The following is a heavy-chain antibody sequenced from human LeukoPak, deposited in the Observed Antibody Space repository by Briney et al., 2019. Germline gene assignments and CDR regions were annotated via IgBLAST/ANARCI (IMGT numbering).Heavy chain of an antibody. Sequence: PGGSPRLSCAASGFTFSSYWMRWVRHAPGKGLVGVSRINSDGSSTSYADSVKGRFTISRDNAKNTLYLQMNSLRAEDTAVYYCASLVWFGESVWGKGTTVTVSS. CDR2: INSDGSST. D-gene: IGHD3-10*01. CDR3: ASLVWFGESV. V-gene: IGHV3-74*01. J-gene: IGHJ6*04. CDR1: GFTFSSYW.